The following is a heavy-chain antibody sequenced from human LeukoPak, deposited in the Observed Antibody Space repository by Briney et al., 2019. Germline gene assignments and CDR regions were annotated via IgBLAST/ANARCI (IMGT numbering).Heavy chain of an antibody. CDR1: GFTFSRFW. D-gene: IGHD1-26*01. J-gene: IGHJ4*02. V-gene: IGHV3-74*01. CDR3: ARDQSIAGPTTADY. CDR2: INTDASNT. Sequence: GGSLRLSCAASGFTFSRFWMHWVRQAPGKGLVWVSRINTDASNTIYADSVKGRFTISRDNAKNTLYLQMNSLSAEDTAVYYCARDQSIAGPTTADYWGQGTLVTVSS.